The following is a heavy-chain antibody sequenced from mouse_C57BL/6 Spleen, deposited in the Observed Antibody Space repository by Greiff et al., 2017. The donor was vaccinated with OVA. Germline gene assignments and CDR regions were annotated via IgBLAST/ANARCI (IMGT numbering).Heavy chain of an antibody. D-gene: IGHD3-3*01. J-gene: IGHJ2*01. CDR3: ARQGPSFDY. V-gene: IGHV5-6*01. CDR2: ISSGGSYT. CDR1: GFTFSSYG. Sequence: EVKVVESGGDLVKPGGSLKLSCAASGFTFSSYGMSWVRQTPDKRLEWVATISSGGSYTYYPDSVKGRFTISRDNAKNTLYLQMSSLKSEDTAIYYCARQGPSFDYWGQGTTLTVSS.